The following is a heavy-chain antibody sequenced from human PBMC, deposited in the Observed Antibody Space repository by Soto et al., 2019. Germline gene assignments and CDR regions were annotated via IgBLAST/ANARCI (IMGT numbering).Heavy chain of an antibody. CDR2: IYSGGYT. CDR1: GFDVSNTD. Sequence: EVQLVESGGDLVQRGGSLRLSCAASGFDVSNTDMSWVRKAPGKGLEWVSVIYSGGYTNYADSVKGRFIVSRDSPKNTLYLQMDSLRAEETAVYYCAREAIIVIAAPEYYFDYLGQGTLVTVSS. CDR3: AREAIIVIAAPEYYFDY. D-gene: IGHD3-22*01. V-gene: IGHV3-66*01. J-gene: IGHJ4*02.